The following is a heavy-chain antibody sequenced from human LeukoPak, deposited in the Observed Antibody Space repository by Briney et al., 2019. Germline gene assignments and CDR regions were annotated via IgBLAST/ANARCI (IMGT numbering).Heavy chain of an antibody. D-gene: IGHD6-19*01. CDR2: ISSSGST. Sequence: KPSETLSLTCTISGGSLIGYYWTWIRQPAGKGLEWIGRISSSGSTNYNPSLKSRVTMSVDTSKNQVSLRLSSVTAADTAVYYCARARSGWYFDYWGQGNLVTVSS. CDR1: GGSLIGYY. CDR3: ARARSGWYFDY. V-gene: IGHV4-4*07. J-gene: IGHJ4*02.